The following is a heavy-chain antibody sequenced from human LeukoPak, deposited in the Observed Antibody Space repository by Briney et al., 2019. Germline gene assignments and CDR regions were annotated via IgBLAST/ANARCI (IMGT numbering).Heavy chain of an antibody. CDR3: ARGRDVDY. V-gene: IGHV3-7*03. Sequence: GGSLRLSCVASGYNFSPYWMSWVRQTPGKGLEWVASISNGGYATYYVDSVRGRFTISRDNAKNSLYLQMNSLRADDTAVYYCARGRDVDYWGQGTLVTVSS. CDR1: GYNFSPYW. J-gene: IGHJ4*02. CDR2: ISNGGYAT.